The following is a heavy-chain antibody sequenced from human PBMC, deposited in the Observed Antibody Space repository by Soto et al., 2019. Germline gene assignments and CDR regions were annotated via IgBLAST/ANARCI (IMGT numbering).Heavy chain of an antibody. CDR2: INTGNGNT. J-gene: IGHJ6*02. D-gene: IGHD3-9*01. Sequence: QVQLVQSGAEVKKPGASVKVSCKASGYTFTTYAIHWVRQAPGQRLEWMGWINTGNGNTEYSQTFQGRVTITRDTSASTAYMELSSLRSVDTAMYYCTRVYTIFLNPDYYSYDMDVWGQGTTVTVAS. V-gene: IGHV1-3*04. CDR3: TRVYTIFLNPDYYSYDMDV. CDR1: GYTFTTYA.